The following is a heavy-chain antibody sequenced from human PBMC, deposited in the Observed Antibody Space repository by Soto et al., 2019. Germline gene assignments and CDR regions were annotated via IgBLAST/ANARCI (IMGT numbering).Heavy chain of an antibody. CDR2: ISGTGNTI. V-gene: IGHV3-11*01. CDR3: ARNLVGMAARPYYFDS. J-gene: IGHJ4*02. CDR1: GFIFSDYY. Sequence: PGGSLRLSCAASGFIFSDYYISWIRQAPGKGLEWVSSISGTGNTIYYTDSVKGRFTISRDNAKKSMYLQMSNLRAEDTAAYYCARNLVGMAARPYYFDSWGQGTLVTVSS. D-gene: IGHD6-6*01.